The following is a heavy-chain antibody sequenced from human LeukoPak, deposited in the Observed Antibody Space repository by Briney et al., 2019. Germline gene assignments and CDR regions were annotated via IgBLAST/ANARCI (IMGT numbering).Heavy chain of an antibody. CDR3: ARGAEITMVRGVMTWYFDY. J-gene: IGHJ4*02. V-gene: IGHV4-34*01. Sequence: SETLSLTCAVYGGSFSGYYWSWIRQPPGKGLEWIGEINHSGSTNYNPSLKSRVTISVDTSKNQYSLKLSSVTAADTAVYYCARGAEITMVRGVMTWYFDYWGQGTLVTASS. CDR2: INHSGST. D-gene: IGHD3-10*01. CDR1: GGSFSGYY.